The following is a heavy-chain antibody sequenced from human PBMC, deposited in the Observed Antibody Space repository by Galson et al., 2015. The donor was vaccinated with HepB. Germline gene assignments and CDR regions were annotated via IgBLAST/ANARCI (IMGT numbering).Heavy chain of an antibody. V-gene: IGHV4-30-4*01. J-gene: IGHJ5*02. CDR1: GGSISSGDYY. Sequence: TLSLTCTVSGGSISSGDYYWTWIRQPPGKGLEWIGYIYHTGSTFYNPSLKSRLTISIDTSENQFSLNLRSVTAADTAVYFCARGRYCSSTNCLFDPWGQGTLVTVSS. CDR3: ARGRYCSSTNCLFDP. D-gene: IGHD2-2*01. CDR2: IYHTGST.